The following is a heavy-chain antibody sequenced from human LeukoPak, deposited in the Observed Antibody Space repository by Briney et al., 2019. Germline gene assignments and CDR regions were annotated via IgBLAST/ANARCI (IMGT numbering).Heavy chain of an antibody. CDR3: AKTRIAVAGPYYFDY. CDR1: GFTFSSYG. Sequence: GGSLRLSCAASGFTFSSYGMSWVRQAPGKGLEWVSAISGSAGSTYYADSVKGRFTISRDNSKNTLYLQMNSLRAEDTAVYYCAKTRIAVAGPYYFDYWGQGTLVTVSS. D-gene: IGHD6-19*01. J-gene: IGHJ4*02. CDR2: ISGSAGST. V-gene: IGHV3-23*01.